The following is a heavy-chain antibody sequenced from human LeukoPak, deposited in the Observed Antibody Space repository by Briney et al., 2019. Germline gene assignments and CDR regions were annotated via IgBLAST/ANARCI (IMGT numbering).Heavy chain of an antibody. V-gene: IGHV1-18*01. J-gene: IGHJ4*02. CDR2: ISAYNGNT. CDR1: GYTFTSYG. D-gene: IGHD3-9*01. Sequence: ASVKVSCKASGYTFTSYGISWVRQAPGQGLEWMGWISAYNGNTNYAQKLQGRVTMTTDTSTSTAYMELRSLRSDDTAVYYCARSNYDILTGYSGGYFDYWGQGTLVTVSS. CDR3: ARSNYDILTGYSGGYFDY.